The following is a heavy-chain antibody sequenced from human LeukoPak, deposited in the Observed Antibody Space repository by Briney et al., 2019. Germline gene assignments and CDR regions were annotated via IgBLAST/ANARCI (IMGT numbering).Heavy chain of an antibody. Sequence: GSLRLSCAASGFTFSSYSMNWVRQAPGKGLEWVSSISSSSSYIYYADSVKGRFTISRDNAKNSLYLQMNSLRAEDTAVYYCARVYDSSGYYSDYFDYWGQGTLVTVSS. CDR1: GFTFSSYS. D-gene: IGHD3-22*01. V-gene: IGHV3-21*01. CDR3: ARVYDSSGYYSDYFDY. CDR2: ISSSSSYI. J-gene: IGHJ4*02.